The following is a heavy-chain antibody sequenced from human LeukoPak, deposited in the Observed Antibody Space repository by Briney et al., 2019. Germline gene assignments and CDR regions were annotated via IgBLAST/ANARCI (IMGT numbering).Heavy chain of an antibody. J-gene: IGHJ1*01. CDR2: ISAYNGNT. Sequence: ASVKVSCKASGYTFTSYGISWVRQAPGQGLEWMGWISAYNGNTNYAQKLQGRVTMTTDTSTSTAYMELRSLRSDDTAVYYCAIPPRCSGGSCYEGYFQHWGQGTLVTVSS. D-gene: IGHD2-15*01. V-gene: IGHV1-18*01. CDR3: AIPPRCSGGSCYEGYFQH. CDR1: GYTFTSYG.